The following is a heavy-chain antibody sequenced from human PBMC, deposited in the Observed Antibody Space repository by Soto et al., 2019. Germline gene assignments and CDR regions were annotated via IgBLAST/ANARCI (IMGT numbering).Heavy chain of an antibody. D-gene: IGHD3-3*01. CDR3: ASSRGIRIFDY. V-gene: IGHV4-39*07. CDR2: IYHSGST. J-gene: IGHJ4*02. Sequence: SETLSLTCTVSGGSISSSSYFWGWIRQPPGKGLEWIGSIYHSGSTYYNPSLKSRVTVSVDTSKNQFSLKLSSVTAADTAVYYCASSRGIRIFDYCGRGTVVTVYS. CDR1: GGSISSSSYF.